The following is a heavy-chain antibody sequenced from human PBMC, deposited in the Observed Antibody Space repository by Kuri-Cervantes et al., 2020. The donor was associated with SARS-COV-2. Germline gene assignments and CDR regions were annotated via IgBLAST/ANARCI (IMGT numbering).Heavy chain of an antibody. J-gene: IGHJ4*02. CDR3: ARDLGGSNYGGGDY. V-gene: IGHV4-59*11. CDR1: GGSITSHY. Sequence: SETLSLTCTVSGGSITSHYWSWIRQPPGKGLEWIGFIFYSGETKYNPSRKSRVTISVDTSKNQFSLKLSSVTAADTAVYYCARDLGGSNYGGGDYWGQGTLVTVSS. CDR2: IFYSGET. D-gene: IGHD4-23*01.